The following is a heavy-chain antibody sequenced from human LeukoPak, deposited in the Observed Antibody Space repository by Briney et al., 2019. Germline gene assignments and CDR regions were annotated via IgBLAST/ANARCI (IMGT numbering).Heavy chain of an antibody. D-gene: IGHD3-10*01. CDR3: ARGGDSGRNYYYYYMDV. V-gene: IGHV1-69*06. CDR2: IIPIFGTA. J-gene: IGHJ6*03. Sequence: ASVKVSCKASGGTFSSYAISWVRQAPGQGLEWMGGIIPIFGTANYAQKFQGRVTITADKSTSTAYMELSSLRSEDTAVYYCARGGDSGRNYYYYYMDVWGKGTTVTVSS. CDR1: GGTFSSYA.